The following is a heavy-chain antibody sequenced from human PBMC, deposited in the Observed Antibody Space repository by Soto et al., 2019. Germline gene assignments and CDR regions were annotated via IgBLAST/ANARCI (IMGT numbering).Heavy chain of an antibody. D-gene: IGHD1-1*01. V-gene: IGHV3-33*01. CDR1: GFTFSDFG. CDR3: ARQSLGNIRLRGFDY. CDR2: IWYDGSNK. Sequence: QVQLVESGGGVVQPGRSLRLSCAASGFTFSDFGMHWVRQAPGKGLEWVAVIWYDGSNKYYVDSVKGRFTISRDNSKNTLYLQMSSLRAEDTAVYYCARQSLGNIRLRGFDYWGQGTLVTVSS. J-gene: IGHJ4*02.